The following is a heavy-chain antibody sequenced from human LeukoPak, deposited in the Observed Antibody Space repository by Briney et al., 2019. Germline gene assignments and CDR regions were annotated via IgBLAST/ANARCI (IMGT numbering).Heavy chain of an antibody. CDR2: ISSSSSYI. D-gene: IGHD5-24*01. CDR3: ARGEEKATITALDS. J-gene: IGHJ4*02. Sequence: PGGSLRLSCAASGFTFSNYDMPWVRQAPGKGLEWVSAISSSSSYIYYADSIKGRFTVSRGNAENSLYLQMNSLRAVDTAVYFCARGEEKATITALDSWGQGTLVTVSS. V-gene: IGHV3-21*01. CDR1: GFTFSNYD.